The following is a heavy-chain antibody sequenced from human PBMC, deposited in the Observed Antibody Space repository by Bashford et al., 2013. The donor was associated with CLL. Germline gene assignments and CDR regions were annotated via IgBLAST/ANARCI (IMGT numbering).Heavy chain of an antibody. V-gene: IGHV4-4*09. CDR3: ARLTVPLGHYYFES. Sequence: SDDPVPHLHSSRGVSISDYYWSVEFRHVPKGEGPVGSGLGDMYNNGGTEYNPSLKSRVAISGDRSKNQFSLNLRSVTASDTAIYYCARLTVPLGHYYFESWGQGTLVTVSS. CDR2: MYNNGGT. J-gene: IGHJ4*02. D-gene: IGHD3-16*01. CDR1: GVSISDYY.